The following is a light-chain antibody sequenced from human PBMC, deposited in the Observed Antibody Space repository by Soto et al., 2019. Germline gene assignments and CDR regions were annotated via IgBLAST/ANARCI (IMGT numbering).Light chain of an antibody. Sequence: DIQMTQSPSSLSASVGDRVTITCRASQSISSYLNWYQQKPGKAPKLLIYAASSLQSGVPSRFSGSGSGTDFTLTISSLQPEDFATYYCQQSYSPREFTFGPGTKVDIK. J-gene: IGKJ3*01. CDR3: QQSYSPREFT. CDR1: QSISSY. V-gene: IGKV1-39*01. CDR2: AAS.